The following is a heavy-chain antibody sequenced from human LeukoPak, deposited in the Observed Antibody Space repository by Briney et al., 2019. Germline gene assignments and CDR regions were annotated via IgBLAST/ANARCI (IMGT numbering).Heavy chain of an antibody. CDR2: IRYDGSNK. J-gene: IGHJ1*01. D-gene: IGHD3-22*01. Sequence: PGGSLRLSCAASGFTFSSYGMHWVRQAPGKGLEWVAFIRYDGSNKYYADSVKGRFTISRDNSRNTLYLQMNSLRAEDTAVYYCAKEEGYYYDSGGYYVEYFQHWGQGTLVTVSS. V-gene: IGHV3-30*02. CDR3: AKEEGYYYDSGGYYVEYFQH. CDR1: GFTFSSYG.